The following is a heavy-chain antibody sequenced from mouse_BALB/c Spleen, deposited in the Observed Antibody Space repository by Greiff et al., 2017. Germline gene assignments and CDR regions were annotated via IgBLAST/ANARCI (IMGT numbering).Heavy chain of an antibody. J-gene: IGHJ4*01. Sequence: VQLQESEAELARPGASVKMSCKASGYTFTSYTMHWVKQRPGQGLEWIGYINPSSGYTNYNQKFKDKATLTADKSSSTAYMQLSSLTSDDSAVYYCARGRGYAMDYWGQGTSVTVSS. CDR2: INPSSGYT. CDR3: ARGRGYAMDY. CDR1: GYTFTSYT. V-gene: IGHV1-4*01.